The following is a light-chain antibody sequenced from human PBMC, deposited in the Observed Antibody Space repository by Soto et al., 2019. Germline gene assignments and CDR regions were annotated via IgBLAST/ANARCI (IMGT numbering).Light chain of an antibody. J-gene: IGKJ5*01. CDR1: QDIRGA. V-gene: IGKV1-13*02. Sequence: AIQVTQSPSSLSASVGDRVTITCRASQDIRGALAWYQQKPGKAPKLLIYDVSTLESGVPSRFSGSGSVTEFTLTITSLQPEDFGTYYCQHFNAYPITFGHGTRLEI. CDR3: QHFNAYPIT. CDR2: DVS.